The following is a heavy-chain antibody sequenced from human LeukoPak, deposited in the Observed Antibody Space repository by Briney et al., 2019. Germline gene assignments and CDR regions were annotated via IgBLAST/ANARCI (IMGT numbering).Heavy chain of an antibody. CDR3: ARDSTIFGVVIIGIALGY. CDR1: GFTFSSYA. CDR2: ISYDGSNK. J-gene: IGHJ4*02. D-gene: IGHD3-3*01. Sequence: GGSLRLSCAASGFTFSSYAMHWVRQAPGKGLEWVAVISYDGSNKYYADSVKGRFTISRDNSKNTLYLQMNSLRAEDTAVYYCARDSTIFGVVIIGIALGYWGQGTLVTVSS. V-gene: IGHV3-30-3*01.